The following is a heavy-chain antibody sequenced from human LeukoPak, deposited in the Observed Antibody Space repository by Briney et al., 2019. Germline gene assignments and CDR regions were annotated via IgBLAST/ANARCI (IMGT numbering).Heavy chain of an antibody. CDR3: ARDRYSYGSRWSQQYYFDY. CDR1: GFTFSSYS. Sequence: GGSLRLSCAAAGFTFSSYSMNWVRQAPGKGLEWVSSISSSSSYIYYADSVKGRFTISRENAKNSLYLQMNSLRAEDTAVYYCARDRYSYGSRWSQQYYFDYWGQGTLVTVSS. D-gene: IGHD5-18*01. J-gene: IGHJ4*02. CDR2: ISSSSSYI. V-gene: IGHV3-21*01.